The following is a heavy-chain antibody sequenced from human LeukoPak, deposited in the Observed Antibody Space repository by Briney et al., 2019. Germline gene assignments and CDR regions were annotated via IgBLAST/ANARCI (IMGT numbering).Heavy chain of an antibody. J-gene: IGHJ6*02. D-gene: IGHD6-13*01. CDR1: GFTFSNYA. CDR2: ITSVSSYK. CDR3: ARDLIAADYGMDV. Sequence: GGSLRLSCKASGFTFSNYAMNWVRQAPGKGLEWVSSITSVSSYKYYADSVKGRFTISRDNSKNTLYLQMNSLRAEDTAVYYCARDLIAADYGMDVWGQGTTVTVSS. V-gene: IGHV3-21*01.